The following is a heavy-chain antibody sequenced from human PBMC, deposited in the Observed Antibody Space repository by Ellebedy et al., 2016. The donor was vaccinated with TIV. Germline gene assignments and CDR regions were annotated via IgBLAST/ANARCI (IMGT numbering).Heavy chain of an antibody. J-gene: IGHJ3*01. CDR2: ISANGANT. D-gene: IGHD5-18*01. CDR3: AKGRGYSDAFDS. V-gene: IGHV3-23*01. CDR1: GFTFSRNV. Sequence: GGSLRLXXAVSGFTFSRNVMNWVRQAPGKGLEWVSSISANGANTYDADSVKGRFTISRDNSKNTLYLQMNGLRAEDTAIYYCAKGRGYSDAFDSWGQGTMVTVSS.